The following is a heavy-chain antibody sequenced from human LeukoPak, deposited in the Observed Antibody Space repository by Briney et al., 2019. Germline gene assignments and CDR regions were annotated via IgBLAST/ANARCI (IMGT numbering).Heavy chain of an antibody. Sequence: PGGSLRLSCAASGFTFSNCAMSWVRQAPGKGLEGVSTLSGSGMTTYYADSVRGRFTISRDNSKNTLYLQMNSLRAEDTAVYYCAKAIYSSGWSYFDYWGHGTLVTVSS. CDR2: LSGSGMTT. J-gene: IGHJ4*01. CDR1: GFTFSNCA. V-gene: IGHV3-23*01. D-gene: IGHD6-19*01. CDR3: AKAIYSSGWSYFDY.